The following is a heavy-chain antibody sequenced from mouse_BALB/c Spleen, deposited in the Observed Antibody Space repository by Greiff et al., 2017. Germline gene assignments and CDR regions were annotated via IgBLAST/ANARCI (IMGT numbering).Heavy chain of an antibody. V-gene: IGHV2-9-2*01. CDR1: GFSFTSYD. Sequence: QVQLKESGPGLVAPSQSLSITCTVSGFSFTSYDISWIRQPPGKGLEWLGVIWTGGGTNYNSAFMSRLSISKDNSKSQVFLKMNSLQTDDTAMYYCARAYYGSSSWFAYWGQGTLVTVSA. J-gene: IGHJ3*01. CDR3: ARAYYGSSSWFAY. CDR2: IWTGGGT. D-gene: IGHD1-1*01.